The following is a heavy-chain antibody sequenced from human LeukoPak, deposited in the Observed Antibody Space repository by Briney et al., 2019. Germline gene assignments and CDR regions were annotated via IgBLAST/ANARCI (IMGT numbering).Heavy chain of an antibody. V-gene: IGHV3-49*04. D-gene: IGHD3-3*02. Sequence: GGSLRLSCAASGFTFSNAWMSWVCQAPGKGQGWVGFIRSKAYGATTEYAASVKGRFTISRDDSKSIAYLQMNSLKTEDTAVYYCSRVLAETLAFDYWGQGTLITVSS. CDR1: GFTFSNAW. CDR2: IRSKAYGATT. CDR3: SRVLAETLAFDY. J-gene: IGHJ4*02.